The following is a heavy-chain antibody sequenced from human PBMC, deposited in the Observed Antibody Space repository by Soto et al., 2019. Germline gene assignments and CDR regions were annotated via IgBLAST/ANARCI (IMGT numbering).Heavy chain of an antibody. J-gene: IGHJ4*02. D-gene: IGHD3-10*01. CDR3: AKKYNYGSGTYFGS. V-gene: IGHV1-69*12. Sequence: QVQLVQSGAEVKKPGSSVKVSCKASGGPFLSYAITWVRQAPGQGLEWMGGLIPVFGTPNYAQKFQGRVTITAEESTKTTYMELSSLRAEDTAVYYCAKKYNYGSGTYFGSWGQGTLVTVSS. CDR2: LIPVFGTP. CDR1: GGPFLSYA.